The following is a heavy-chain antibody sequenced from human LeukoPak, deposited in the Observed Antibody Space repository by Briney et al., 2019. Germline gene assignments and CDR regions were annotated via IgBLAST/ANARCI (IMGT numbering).Heavy chain of an antibody. CDR3: TRDRGDDSGGLDAFDI. CDR2: ISGSGGST. CDR1: GFTFSSYA. J-gene: IGHJ3*02. D-gene: IGHD3-22*01. Sequence: GGSLRLSCAASGFTFSSYAMSWVRQAPGKGLEWVSAISGSGGSTYYADSVKGRFTISRDNSKNTLYLQMNSLRAEDTAVYYCTRDRGDDSGGLDAFDIWGQGTLVTVS. V-gene: IGHV3-23*01.